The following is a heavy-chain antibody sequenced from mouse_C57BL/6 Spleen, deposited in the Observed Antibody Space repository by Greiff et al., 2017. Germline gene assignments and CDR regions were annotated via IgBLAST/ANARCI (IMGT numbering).Heavy chain of an antibody. Sequence: VQLKESGAELVRPGASVKLSCTASGFNIKDDYMHWVKQRPEQGLEWIGWIDPENGDTEYASKFQGKATITADTSSNTAYLQLSSLTTEDTSVYYCTKDYYDVVSYYAMDYWGQGTSVTVSS. CDR3: TKDYYDVVSYYAMDY. D-gene: IGHD1-1*01. CDR2: IDPENGDT. J-gene: IGHJ4*01. CDR1: GFNIKDDY. V-gene: IGHV14-4*01.